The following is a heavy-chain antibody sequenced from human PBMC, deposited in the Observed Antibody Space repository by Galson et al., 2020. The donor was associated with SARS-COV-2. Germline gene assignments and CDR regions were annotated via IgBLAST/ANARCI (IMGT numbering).Heavy chain of an antibody. J-gene: IGHJ4*02. Sequence: SETLSLTCTVSGDSISSDDFYWSWIRQTPGTGLEWIGDIHSSGNTYYNPSLMSRGTISVDTSKNQFSLRLSSVTATDTAVYFCARTSSTATREYYFDYWGQGT. CDR3: ARTSSTATREYYFDY. V-gene: IGHV4-30-4*01. CDR1: GDSISSDDFY. D-gene: IGHD4-17*01. CDR2: IHSSGNT.